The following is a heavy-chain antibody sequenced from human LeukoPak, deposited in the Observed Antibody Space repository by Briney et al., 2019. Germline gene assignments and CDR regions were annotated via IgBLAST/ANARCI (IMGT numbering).Heavy chain of an antibody. J-gene: IGHJ4*02. V-gene: IGHV5-10-1*01. D-gene: IGHD6-13*01. CDR1: GYSFPSYW. CDR3: ARLNGYSTSWAHFDY. CDR2: LDPSDSYT. Sequence: PGESLKISCKGSGYSFPSYWISWVRQMPGKGLEWMGRLDPSDSYTNYSPSFQGHVTISTDMSITTAYLQWSSLKASDTAMYYCARLNGYSTSWAHFDYWGQGTLVTVPS.